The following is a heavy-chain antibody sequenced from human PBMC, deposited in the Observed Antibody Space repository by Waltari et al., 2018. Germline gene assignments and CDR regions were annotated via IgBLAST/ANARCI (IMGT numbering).Heavy chain of an antibody. Sequence: QVQLVQSGAEVKKPGAPVKVSCKASGYTFTGYYIHWVRQAPGQGLEWMGWINPKSGGTKYAQKFQGRVTMTRDTSISTAHMELSRLRFDDTAMYYCVRSLAAVGNSRGYWGQGTLVTVSS. CDR1: GYTFTGYY. V-gene: IGHV1-2*02. CDR2: INPKSGGT. J-gene: IGHJ4*02. CDR3: VRSLAAVGNSRGY. D-gene: IGHD6-13*01.